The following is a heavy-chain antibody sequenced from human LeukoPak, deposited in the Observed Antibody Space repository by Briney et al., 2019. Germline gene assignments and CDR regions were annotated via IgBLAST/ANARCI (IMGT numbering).Heavy chain of an antibody. D-gene: IGHD2-8*01. J-gene: IGHJ4*02. CDR3: ARSAPMAPFDY. V-gene: IGHV1-18*01. CDR1: GYTFINYG. CDR2: ISAYNANT. Sequence: ASVKVSCKASGYTFINYGINWVRQAPGQGLEWMGWISAYNANTNYAQKFQGRVTMTTDISTRTAYMELRGLGSDDTAVFYCARSAPMAPFDYWGQGTLVTVSS.